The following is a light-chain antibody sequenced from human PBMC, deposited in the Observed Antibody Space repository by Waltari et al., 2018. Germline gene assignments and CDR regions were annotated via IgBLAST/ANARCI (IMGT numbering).Light chain of an antibody. V-gene: IGLV2-14*01. Sequence: QSALTQPASVSGSPGQSITISGTGTSSAVGGYNYVSCYQQHPGKAPKLMIYEVSNRPSGVSNRFSGSKSGNTASLTISGLQAEDEADYYCSSYTSSSTLEVFGGGTKLTVL. CDR3: SSYTSSSTLEV. CDR2: EVS. CDR1: SSAVGGYNY. J-gene: IGLJ2*01.